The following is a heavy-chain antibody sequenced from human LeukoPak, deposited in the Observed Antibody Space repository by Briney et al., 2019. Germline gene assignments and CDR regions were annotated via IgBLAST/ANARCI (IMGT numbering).Heavy chain of an antibody. CDR2: INPNSGGT. CDR1: GYTFTGYY. J-gene: IGHJ4*02. CDR3: ARVPRKATIAAAGTRGPLDY. V-gene: IGHV1-2*02. D-gene: IGHD6-13*01. Sequence: ASVTVSCKASGYTFTGYYMHWVRQAPGQGLEWMGWINPNSGGTNYAQKFQGRVTMTRDTSISTAYMELSRLRSDDTAVYYCARVPRKATIAAAGTRGPLDYWGQGTLVTVSS.